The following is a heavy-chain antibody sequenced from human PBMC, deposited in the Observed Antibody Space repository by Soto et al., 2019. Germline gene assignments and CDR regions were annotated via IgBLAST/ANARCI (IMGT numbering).Heavy chain of an antibody. Sequence: PGGSLRLSCAASGFTFSSYAMSWVRQAPGKGLEWVSIISGSGGSTYYADSVKGRFTISRDNSKNTLYLQMNSLRAEDTAVYYCAKGAGDSSGYYSPAEHFQHWGQGTLVTVSS. D-gene: IGHD3-22*01. J-gene: IGHJ1*01. CDR2: ISGSGGST. CDR3: AKGAGDSSGYYSPAEHFQH. CDR1: GFTFSSYA. V-gene: IGHV3-23*01.